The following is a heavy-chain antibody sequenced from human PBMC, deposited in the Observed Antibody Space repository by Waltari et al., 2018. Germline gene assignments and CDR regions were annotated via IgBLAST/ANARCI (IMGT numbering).Heavy chain of an antibody. CDR2: SRYRAQGYST. D-gene: IGHD3-22*01. Sequence: VRLVESGGTVVQPGGPLRLSCTASGFIISDYSMDWLRQAPGKGLEWVGRSRYRAQGYSTDYGASVEGRFTILRDEAKNSLYLQMDRLRPEDTAVYFCSRAVFSSGYYFLDHWGQGTPVMVSS. CDR3: SRAVFSSGYYFLDH. J-gene: IGHJ4*02. CDR1: GFIISDYS. V-gene: IGHV3-72*01.